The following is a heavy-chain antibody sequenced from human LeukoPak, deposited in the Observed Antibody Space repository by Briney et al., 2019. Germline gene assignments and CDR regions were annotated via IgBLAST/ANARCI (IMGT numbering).Heavy chain of an antibody. D-gene: IGHD5-18*01. CDR2: INPNSGGP. Sequence: GVSVNVSCKTSGYSFTVYYIHWVRRAPGQGLEWMGRINPNSGGPNYGQKFQGTVTMTRDTSISTAYLELSNLRSDDTAAYYCVRGYSYGFYFDYWGQGSLVTVSS. CDR1: GYSFTVYY. V-gene: IGHV1-2*06. J-gene: IGHJ4*02. CDR3: VRGYSYGFYFDY.